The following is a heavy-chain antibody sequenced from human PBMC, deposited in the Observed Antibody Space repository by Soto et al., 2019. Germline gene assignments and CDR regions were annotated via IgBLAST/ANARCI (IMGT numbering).Heavy chain of an antibody. CDR2: IIPIFGTA. Sequence: ASVKVSCKASGGTFSSYAISWVRQAPGQGLEWMGGIIPIFGTANYAQKFQGRVTITADESTSTAYMELSSLRSEDTAVYYCARGRVELVGPRDYYYYGMDVWGRGTTVTVSS. CDR1: GGTFSSYA. D-gene: IGHD6-6*01. V-gene: IGHV1-69*13. J-gene: IGHJ6*02. CDR3: ARGRVELVGPRDYYYYGMDV.